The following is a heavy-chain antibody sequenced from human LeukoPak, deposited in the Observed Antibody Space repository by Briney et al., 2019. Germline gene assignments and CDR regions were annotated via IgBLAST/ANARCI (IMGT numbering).Heavy chain of an antibody. CDR2: FYYSGST. J-gene: IGHJ4*02. CDR3: ASGYSSSSIDY. Sequence: KASETLSLTCTVSGGSISSYYWSWIRQPPGKGLEWIGFFYYSGSTNYNPSLKSRVSISVDASKNQFSLKLSSVTAADTAVYYCASGYSSSSIDYWGQGTLVTVSS. D-gene: IGHD6-13*01. CDR1: GGSISSYY. V-gene: IGHV4-59*08.